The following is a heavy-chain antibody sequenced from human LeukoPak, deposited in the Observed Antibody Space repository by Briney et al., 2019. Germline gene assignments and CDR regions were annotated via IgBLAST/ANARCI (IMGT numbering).Heavy chain of an antibody. CDR1: GGSISSYY. CDR2: IYYSGST. V-gene: IGHV4-59*12. J-gene: IGHJ4*02. Sequence: SETLSLTCTVSGGSISSYYWSWIRQPPGKGLEWIGYIYYSGSTNYNPSLKSRVTISVDTSKNQFSLKLSSVTAADTAVYYCARANGITGTSFDYWGQGTLVTVSS. CDR3: ARANGITGTSFDY. D-gene: IGHD1-20*01.